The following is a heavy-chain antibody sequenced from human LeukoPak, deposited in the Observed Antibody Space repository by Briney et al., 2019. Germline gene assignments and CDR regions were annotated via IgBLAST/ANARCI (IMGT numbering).Heavy chain of an antibody. CDR3: ARCIAAAGRVWFDP. D-gene: IGHD6-13*01. J-gene: IGHJ5*02. Sequence: ASVKVSCKASGYTFTSYFMHWVRQAPGQGLEWLGMINPSGSTTTYAQKFQGRVTMTRDTSTSTVYMELSSLRSEDTAVYYCARCIAAAGRVWFDPWGQGTLVTVSS. CDR2: INPSGSTT. CDR1: GYTFTSYF. V-gene: IGHV1-46*01.